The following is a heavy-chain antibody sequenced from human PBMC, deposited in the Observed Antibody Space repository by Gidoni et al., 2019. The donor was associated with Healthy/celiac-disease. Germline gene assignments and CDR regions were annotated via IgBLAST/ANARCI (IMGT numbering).Heavy chain of an antibody. D-gene: IGHD5-12*01. Sequence: QLQLQESGPGLVKPSETLSLTCTVSGGSISSSSYYWGWIRQPPGKGLEWIGSIYYSGSTYYNPSLKSRVTISVDTSKNQCSRKLSSVTAADTAVDYCARGVATTPDYWGQGTLVTVSS. CDR3: ARGVATTPDY. J-gene: IGHJ4*02. CDR1: GGSISSSSYY. CDR2: IYYSGST. V-gene: IGHV4-39*01.